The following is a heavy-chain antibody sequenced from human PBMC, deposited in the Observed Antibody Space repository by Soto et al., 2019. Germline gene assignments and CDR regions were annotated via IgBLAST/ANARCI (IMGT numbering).Heavy chain of an antibody. CDR1: GFTFSSYS. V-gene: IGHV3-48*02. J-gene: IGHJ4*02. D-gene: IGHD3-22*01. CDR3: ATEVVNYYDSSFY. Sequence: GGSLRLSCAASGFTFSSYSMNWVRQAPGKGLEWVSYISSSSSTIYYADSVKGRFTISRDNAKNSLYLQMNSLRDEDTAVYYCATEVVNYYDSSFYWGQGTLVTVSS. CDR2: ISSSSSTI.